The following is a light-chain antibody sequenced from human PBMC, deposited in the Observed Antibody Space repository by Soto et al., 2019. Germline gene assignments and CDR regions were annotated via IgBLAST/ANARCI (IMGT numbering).Light chain of an antibody. V-gene: IGKV3-15*01. CDR2: GAS. CDR1: QSVSSSY. J-gene: IGKJ1*01. Sequence: VLTHSPGTRSMSPWESATLSCSASQSVSSSYLAWYQQKPGQAPRLLIYGASTRASGIPARFSGSGSGTEFTLIISSLQSEDSAVYYCQKYNSWLWTFGQGPTVDIK. CDR3: QKYNSWLWT.